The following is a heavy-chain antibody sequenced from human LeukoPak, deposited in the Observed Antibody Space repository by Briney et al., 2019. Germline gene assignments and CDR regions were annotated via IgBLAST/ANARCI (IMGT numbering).Heavy chain of an antibody. V-gene: IGHV3-49*03. CDR2: ISGGTT. D-gene: IGHD6-19*01. Sequence: GGSLRLSCTASGFTFGDYLMSWFRQAPGKGLEWIGFISGGTTEYSASAKGRFTISRDESTSIAYLQMNSLTTEDTAVYYCSRCSGWLSVYWGQGSLVSVPS. J-gene: IGHJ4*02. CDR1: GFTFGDYL. CDR3: SRCSGWLSVY.